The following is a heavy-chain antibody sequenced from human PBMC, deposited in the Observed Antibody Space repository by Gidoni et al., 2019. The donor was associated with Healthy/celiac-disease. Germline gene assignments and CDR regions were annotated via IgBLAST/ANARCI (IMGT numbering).Heavy chain of an antibody. CDR3: AKDLEGNYYDSSGYYYYYYGMDV. D-gene: IGHD3-22*01. J-gene: IGHJ6*02. V-gene: IGHV3-30*18. Sequence: QVQLVESGGGGVQPGRSLRLYWAAAGVTFSSYGMHGVRQAAGKGLEWVAVISYDGSNKYYADSVKGRFTISRDNSKNTLYLQMHSLRAEDTAVYYCAKDLEGNYYDSSGYYYYYYGMDVWGQGTTVTVSS. CDR2: ISYDGSNK. CDR1: GVTFSSYG.